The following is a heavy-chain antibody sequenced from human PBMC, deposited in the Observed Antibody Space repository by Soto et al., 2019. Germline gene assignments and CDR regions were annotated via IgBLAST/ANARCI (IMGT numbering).Heavy chain of an antibody. V-gene: IGHV3-53*04. D-gene: IGHD2-21*02. CDR2: IYSGGST. Sequence: EVQLVESGGGLVQPGGSLRLSCAASGFTVSSNYMSWVRQAPGKGLEWVSVIYSGGSTYYADSVKGRFTISSHNSKNTLYLQMNSLRAEDTAVYYCARGGTDFHFDYWGQGTLVTVSS. CDR3: ARGGTDFHFDY. J-gene: IGHJ4*02. CDR1: GFTVSSNY.